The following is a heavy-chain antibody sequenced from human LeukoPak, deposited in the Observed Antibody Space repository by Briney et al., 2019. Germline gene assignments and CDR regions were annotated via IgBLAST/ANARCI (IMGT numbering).Heavy chain of an antibody. CDR1: GGSISSYY. V-gene: IGHV4-59*01. J-gene: IGHJ4*02. CDR2: IYYSGNT. Sequence: PCETLGLTCTVSGGSISSYYWSWIRQPPGKGLEWIGCIYYSGNTNYNPSLKSRVTISADTSKNQFSLKLSSVTAADTAVYYCARLASSGWSHCDYWGTGNLVTVSS. D-gene: IGHD6-19*01. CDR3: ARLASSGWSHCDY.